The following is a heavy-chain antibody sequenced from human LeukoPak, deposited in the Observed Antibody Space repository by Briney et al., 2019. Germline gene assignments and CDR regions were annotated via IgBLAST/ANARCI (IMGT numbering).Heavy chain of an antibody. Sequence: GESLKISCKGSGYSFTSYWIGWVRQMPGKGLEWMGIIYPGDSDSRYSPSFQGQVTLSVDKSINTAYLQWSSPKASDTAMYYCARSMTTVTPLDYWGQGTLVTVSS. V-gene: IGHV5-51*01. CDR2: IYPGDSDS. CDR3: ARSMTTVTPLDY. CDR1: GYSFTSYW. D-gene: IGHD4-17*01. J-gene: IGHJ4*02.